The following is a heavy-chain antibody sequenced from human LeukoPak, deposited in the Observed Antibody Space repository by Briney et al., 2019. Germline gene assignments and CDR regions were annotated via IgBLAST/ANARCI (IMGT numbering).Heavy chain of an antibody. CDR1: GITLSSHP. V-gene: IGHV3-48*03. J-gene: IGHJ6*02. D-gene: IGHD3-22*01. CDR3: ARDASHFDSSGYFHNYYYGMDV. Sequence: PGGSLRLSCAASGITLSSHPMNWVRQAPGKGLEWVSYIGNDGRMMYYADSVKGRFTISRGSAKNSLYLQMNSLGADDTAVYYCARDASHFDSSGYFHNYYYGMDVWGQGTTVTVSS. CDR2: IGNDGRMM.